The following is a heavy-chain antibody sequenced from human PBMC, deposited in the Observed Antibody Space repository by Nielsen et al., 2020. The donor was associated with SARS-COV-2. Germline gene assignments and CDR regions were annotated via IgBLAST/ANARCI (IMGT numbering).Heavy chain of an antibody. Sequence: ASVKISCKASGYTLASYGISWVRQAAGQGLEWMGWISGYNGNTKYAQKLQGRVTLTTDTSTNIVYMELRSLRSDDSAVYYCASINCGGDCYSPDYYYGMDVWGQGTLVTVSS. J-gene: IGHJ6*02. CDR1: GYTLASYG. D-gene: IGHD2-21*02. V-gene: IGHV1-18*04. CDR3: ASINCGGDCYSPDYYYGMDV. CDR2: ISGYNGNT.